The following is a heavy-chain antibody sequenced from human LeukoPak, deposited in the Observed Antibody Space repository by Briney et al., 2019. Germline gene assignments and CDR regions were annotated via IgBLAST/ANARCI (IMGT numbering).Heavy chain of an antibody. CDR2: IKSKTDGGTT. Sequence: GGSLRLSCAASGFTFSNAWMSWVRQAPGKGLEWVGRIKSKTDGGTTDYAAPVKGRFTISRDDSKDTLYLQMNSLKTEDTAVYYCTTDQVGATTNYYYYMDVWGKGTTVTVSS. CDR3: TTDQVGATTNYYYYMDV. D-gene: IGHD1-26*01. V-gene: IGHV3-15*01. J-gene: IGHJ6*03. CDR1: GFTFSNAW.